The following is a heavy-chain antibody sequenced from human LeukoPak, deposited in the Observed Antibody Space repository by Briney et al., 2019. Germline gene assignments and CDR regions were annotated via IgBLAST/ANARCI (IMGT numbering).Heavy chain of an antibody. CDR2: IYTSGST. V-gene: IGHV4-4*07. CDR1: GGSISSYH. Sequence: SETLSLTCTVSGGSISSYHWSWIRQPAGKGLEWIGRIYTSGSTNYNPSLKSRVTMSVDTSKNQFSPKLSSVTAGDTAVYYCAREDGAAMVDYWGQGTLVTVSS. J-gene: IGHJ4*02. D-gene: IGHD5-18*01. CDR3: AREDGAAMVDY.